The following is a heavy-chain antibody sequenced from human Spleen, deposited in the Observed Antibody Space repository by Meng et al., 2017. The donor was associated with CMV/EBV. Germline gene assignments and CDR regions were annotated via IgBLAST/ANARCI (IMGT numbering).Heavy chain of an antibody. CDR3: ARGGSWYYFDY. CDR2: INPSGGNT. V-gene: IGHV1-46*01. J-gene: IGHJ4*02. CDR1: GYSFSNHP. D-gene: IGHD6-13*01. Sequence: SCKASGYSFSNHPIHWVRQAPGQGLEWMGIINPSGGNTRYAQKFQGRVTMTRDTSTSTVYMELSSLRSEDTAVYYCARGGSWYYFDYWGQGTLVTVSS.